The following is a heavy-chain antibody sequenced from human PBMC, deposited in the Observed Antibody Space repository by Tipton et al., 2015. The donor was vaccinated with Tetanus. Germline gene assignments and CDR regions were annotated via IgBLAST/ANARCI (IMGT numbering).Heavy chain of an antibody. V-gene: IGHV4-31*03. CDR2: IYYSGST. D-gene: IGHD3-22*01. Sequence: TLSLTCTVSGGSISSGGYYWSWIRQHPGKGLEWIGYIYYSGSTYYNPSLKSRVTISVDTSKNQFSLKLSSVTAADTAVYYCARVGVVAQNWFDPWGQGTLVTVSS. J-gene: IGHJ5*02. CDR3: ARVGVVAQNWFDP. CDR1: GGSISSGGYY.